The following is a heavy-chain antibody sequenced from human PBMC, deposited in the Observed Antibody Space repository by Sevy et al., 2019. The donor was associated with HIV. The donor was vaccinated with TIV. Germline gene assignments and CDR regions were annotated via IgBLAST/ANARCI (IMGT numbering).Heavy chain of an antibody. Sequence: GGSLRLSCAASGFTFSSYSMNWVRQAPGKGLEWVSSISSSSSYIYYADSVKGRFTISRDNAKNSLYLQMNSLRAEDTAVYYCARGVRDFWSGYPDYWDQGTLVTVSS. CDR2: ISSSSSYI. V-gene: IGHV3-21*01. CDR1: GFTFSSYS. J-gene: IGHJ4*02. D-gene: IGHD3-3*01. CDR3: ARGVRDFWSGYPDY.